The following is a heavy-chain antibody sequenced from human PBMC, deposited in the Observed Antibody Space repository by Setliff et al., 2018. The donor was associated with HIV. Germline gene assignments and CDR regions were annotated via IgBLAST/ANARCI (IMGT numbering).Heavy chain of an antibody. CDR1: GFTFSNYG. CDR2: IRYDGNNK. Sequence: GGSLRLSCAASGFTFSNYGMHWVRQAPGKGLEWVAFIRYDGNNKYYADSVKGRFTISRDNSKNTLYLQMNSLRAEDTAVYYCAGESSIAVAEYFQHWGQGTLVTVSS. J-gene: IGHJ1*01. D-gene: IGHD6-19*01. CDR3: AGESSIAVAEYFQH. V-gene: IGHV3-30*02.